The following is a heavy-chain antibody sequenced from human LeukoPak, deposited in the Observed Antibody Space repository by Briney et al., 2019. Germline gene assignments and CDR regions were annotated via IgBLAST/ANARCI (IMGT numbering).Heavy chain of an antibody. CDR1: GGSFSGYY. CDR3: ARAPARYYYGSGLSYFDY. D-gene: IGHD3-10*01. V-gene: IGHV4-34*01. J-gene: IGHJ4*02. Sequence: NPSETLSLTCAVYGGSFSGYYWSWIRQPPGKGLEWIGEINHSGSTNYNPSLKSRVTISVDTSKNQFSLKLSSVTAADTAVYYCARAPARYYYGSGLSYFDYWGQGTLVTVSS. CDR2: INHSGST.